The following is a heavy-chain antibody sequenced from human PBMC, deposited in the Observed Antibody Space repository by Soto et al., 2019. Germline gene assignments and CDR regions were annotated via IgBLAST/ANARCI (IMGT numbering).Heavy chain of an antibody. Sequence: SETLSLTCAVSGYSISSGYYWGWLRQPPGKGLEWIGSIYHGGSTYYNPSLNSRVTLSIDMTNNHVSLILNSVTAADTAVYYCATGAGLYCSGGSCCPNTAYYSYGMDVWGQGTMVTVSS. CDR1: GYSISSGYY. CDR3: ATGAGLYCSGGSCCPNTAYYSYGMDV. CDR2: IYHGGST. J-gene: IGHJ6*02. D-gene: IGHD2-15*01. V-gene: IGHV4-38-2*01.